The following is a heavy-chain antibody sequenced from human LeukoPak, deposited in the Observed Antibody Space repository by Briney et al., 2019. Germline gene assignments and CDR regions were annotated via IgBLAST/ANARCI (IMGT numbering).Heavy chain of an antibody. Sequence: SQTLSLTCAISGDSVSSNSAAWNWIGQSPSRGLEWLGRTYYRSKWYNDYAVSVKSRITINADTSKNQFSLKLSSVTAADTAVYYCARQRYSSSWYDYWGQRTLVTVSS. CDR3: ARQRYSSSWYDY. CDR1: GDSVSSNSAA. D-gene: IGHD6-13*01. CDR2: TYYRSKWYN. J-gene: IGHJ4*02. V-gene: IGHV6-1*01.